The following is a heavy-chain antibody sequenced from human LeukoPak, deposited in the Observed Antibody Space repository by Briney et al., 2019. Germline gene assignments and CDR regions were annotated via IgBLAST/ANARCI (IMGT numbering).Heavy chain of an antibody. CDR3: ARDEDSSGYCDY. CDR2: INHSGST. Sequence: PSETLSLTCAVYGGSFSGYYWSWIRQPPGKGLEWIGEINHSGSTNYNPSLKSRVTISVDTSKNQFSLKLSSATAADTAVYYCARDEDSSGYCDYWGQGTLVTVSS. J-gene: IGHJ4*02. CDR1: GGSFSGYY. V-gene: IGHV4-34*01. D-gene: IGHD3-22*01.